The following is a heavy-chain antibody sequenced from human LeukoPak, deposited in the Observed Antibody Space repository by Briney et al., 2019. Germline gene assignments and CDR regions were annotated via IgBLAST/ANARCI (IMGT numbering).Heavy chain of an antibody. CDR2: ISSSSSTI. V-gene: IGHV3-48*01. J-gene: IGHJ4*02. Sequence: GGSLRLSCAASGFTFSSYSMNWVRQAPGKGLEWVSYISSSSSTIYYADSVKGRFTISRDNAKNSLYLQMNSLRAEDTTVYYCARSGYNILTGYCAYWGQGTLVTVSS. CDR1: GFTFSSYS. CDR3: ARSGYNILTGYCAY. D-gene: IGHD3-9*01.